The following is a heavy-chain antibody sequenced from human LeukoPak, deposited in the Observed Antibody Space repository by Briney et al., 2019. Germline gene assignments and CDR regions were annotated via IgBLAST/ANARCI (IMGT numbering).Heavy chain of an antibody. Sequence: GGSLRLSCAASGFTFISYAMSWVRQAPGKGLEWVSTILDSGCDGCTYYADSVKGRFTISRDNSKNTLYLQMNSLRAEDTAVYYCVKEEWLGKMNYFDYWGQGTLVTVSS. CDR3: VKEEWLGKMNYFDY. D-gene: IGHD3-3*01. CDR2: ILDSGCDGCT. CDR1: GFTFISYA. J-gene: IGHJ4*02. V-gene: IGHV3-23*01.